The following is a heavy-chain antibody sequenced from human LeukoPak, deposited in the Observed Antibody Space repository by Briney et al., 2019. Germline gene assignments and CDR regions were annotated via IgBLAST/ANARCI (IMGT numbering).Heavy chain of an antibody. CDR3: ARPQGPADAFDI. V-gene: IGHV1-2*02. CDR2: MNPNSRGP. J-gene: IGHJ3*02. Sequence: ASVKVSCKASGDAFTGYYLHRERQAPGQGPEWMGWMNPNSRGPSHAQKRQGRVTLTSETTISTAYMELSRLRSDDTAVYYCARPQGPADAFDIWGQGTMVSVSS. CDR1: GDAFTGYY.